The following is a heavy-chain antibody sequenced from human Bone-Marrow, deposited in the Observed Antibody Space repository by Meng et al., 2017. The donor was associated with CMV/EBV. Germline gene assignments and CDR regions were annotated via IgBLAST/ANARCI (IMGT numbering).Heavy chain of an antibody. CDR3: AHIDLVVATMAPDYYFDY. Sequence: QLYLNELCTPPVNPTQPLTLIWSVPGVPCSHSGVGVGWIRQPPGNALEWLALIYWDDDRRYSPSLKSRLTITKDTSKNQVVLTMTNMDPVDTATYYCAHIDLVVATMAPDYYFDYWGQGTLVTVSS. D-gene: IGHD5-12*01. V-gene: IGHV2-5*02. J-gene: IGHJ4*02. CDR2: IYWDDDR. CDR1: GVPCSHSGVG.